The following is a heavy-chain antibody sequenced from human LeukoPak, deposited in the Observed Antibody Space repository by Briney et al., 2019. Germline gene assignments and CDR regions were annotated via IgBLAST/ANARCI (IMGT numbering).Heavy chain of an antibody. CDR2: IIPIFGTA. CDR3: TTRACHAGGCSSSFYYYYGLHF. V-gene: IGHV1-69*13. J-gene: IGHJ6*02. D-gene: IGHD3-16*01. CDR1: GNSISNYA. Sequence: SVKVSCKASGNSISNYAVSWVRQAPGQGFEWMGGIIPIFGTADYAQKFLGRVTITADQSTSTTYMALSSLKSEDTATYYCTTRACHAGGCSSSFYYYYGLHFWGQGTTVSVSS.